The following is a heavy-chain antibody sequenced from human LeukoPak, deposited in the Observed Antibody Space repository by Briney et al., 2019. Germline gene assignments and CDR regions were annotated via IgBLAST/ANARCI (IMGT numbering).Heavy chain of an antibody. CDR2: ISSSSSYI. Sequence: GGSLRLSCAASGFTFSSYSMNWVRQAPGKGLEWVSSISSSSSYIYYADSVKGRFTISRDNAKNSLYLQMNSLRAEDTAVYYCARRGYCSSTSCYRPFDYWGQGTLVTVSS. V-gene: IGHV3-21*01. CDR3: ARRGYCSSTSCYRPFDY. D-gene: IGHD2-2*01. CDR1: GFTFSSYS. J-gene: IGHJ4*02.